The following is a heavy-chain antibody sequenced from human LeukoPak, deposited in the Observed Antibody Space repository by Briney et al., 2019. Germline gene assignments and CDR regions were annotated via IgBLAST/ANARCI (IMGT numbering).Heavy chain of an antibody. CDR3: SPLGSGVDY. V-gene: IGHV3-23*01. CDR2: IGVSGGTT. D-gene: IGHD6-19*01. J-gene: IGHJ4*02. Sequence: PGGSLRLSCAASGFIFYNYAMSWVHQAPGKGLEWVSVIGVSGGTTYYADSVKGRFTISRDNSKNTLYLEINSLRAEDTAVYYCSPLGSGVDYWGQGTLVTVTS. CDR1: GFIFYNYA.